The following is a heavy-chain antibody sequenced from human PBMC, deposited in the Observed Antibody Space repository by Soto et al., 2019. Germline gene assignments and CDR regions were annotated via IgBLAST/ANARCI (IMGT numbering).Heavy chain of an antibody. CDR1: GFTFSSYS. CDR3: ARAGDCSSTSCYGRLKNYYYYYMDV. V-gene: IGHV3-21*01. Sequence: GGSLRLSCAASGFTFSSYSMNWVRQAPGKGLEWVSSISSSSSYIYYADSVKGRFTISRDNAKNSLYLQMNSLRAEDTAVYYFARAGDCSSTSCYGRLKNYYYYYMDVWGKGTTVTVSS. D-gene: IGHD2-2*01. CDR2: ISSSSSYI. J-gene: IGHJ6*03.